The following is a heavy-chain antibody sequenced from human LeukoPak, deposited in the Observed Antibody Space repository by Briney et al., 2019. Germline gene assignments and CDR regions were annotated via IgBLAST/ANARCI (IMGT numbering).Heavy chain of an antibody. CDR3: AKAKEVYDFWSGYHSYYGMDV. V-gene: IGHV3-30*18. J-gene: IGHJ6*02. D-gene: IGHD3-3*01. CDR1: GFTFSSYG. Sequence: PGGSLRLSCAASGFTFSSYGMHWVRQAPGKGLEWVAVISYDGSNKYYADSVKGRFTISRDNSKNTLYLQMNGLRAEDTAVYYCAKAKEVYDFWSGYHSYYGMDVWGQGTTVTVSS. CDR2: ISYDGSNK.